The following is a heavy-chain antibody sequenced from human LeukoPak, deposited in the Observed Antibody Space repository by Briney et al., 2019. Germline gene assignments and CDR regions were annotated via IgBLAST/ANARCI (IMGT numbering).Heavy chain of an antibody. CDR1: GGSISSYY. D-gene: IGHD5-24*01. J-gene: IGHJ4*02. CDR2: IYYSGST. V-gene: IGHV4-59*01. Sequence: SETLSLTCTVSGGSISSYYWSWIRQPPGKGLEWSGYIYYSGSTNYNPSLKSRVTISVDTSKNQFSLKLSSVTAADTAVYYCARIDGYNYNYYFDYWGQGTLVTVSS. CDR3: ARIDGYNYNYYFDY.